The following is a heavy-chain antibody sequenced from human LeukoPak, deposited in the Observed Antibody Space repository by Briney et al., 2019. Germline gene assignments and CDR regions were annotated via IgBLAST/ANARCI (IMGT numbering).Heavy chain of an antibody. CDR2: ISYDGSNK. J-gene: IGHJ6*03. Sequence: GGSLRLSCAASGFTFRSYDTHWVRQAPGKGLEWVAVISYDGSNKYYADSVKGRFTISRDNSKNTLYLQMNSLRAEDTAVYYCAKADYHYYYYYYMDVWGKGTTVTISS. V-gene: IGHV3-30*18. CDR1: GFTFRSYD. D-gene: IGHD4-11*01. CDR3: AKADYHYYYYYYMDV.